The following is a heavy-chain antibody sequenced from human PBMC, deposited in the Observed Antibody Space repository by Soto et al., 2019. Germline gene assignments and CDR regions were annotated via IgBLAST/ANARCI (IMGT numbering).Heavy chain of an antibody. CDR1: GASLSSDAYY. V-gene: IGHV4-31*03. CDR2: IYYSGAT. Sequence: QVQLQESGPGLVKPSQTLSLTCTVSGASLSSDAYYWSWIRQHPVKGLEWIGYIYYSGATYYNPSLESRVTISLDTPKNHFSLRLSSVSAADTAVYYCAGGGRRGDVFDIWGQGTMVTVSS. J-gene: IGHJ3*02. CDR3: AGGGRRGDVFDI. D-gene: IGHD1-1*01.